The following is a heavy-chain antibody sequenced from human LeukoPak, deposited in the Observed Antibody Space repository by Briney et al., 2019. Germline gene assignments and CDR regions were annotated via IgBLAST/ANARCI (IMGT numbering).Heavy chain of an antibody. CDR2: ISHDGSNK. CDR3: ARELRYFDWLLNGFDY. D-gene: IGHD3-9*01. J-gene: IGHJ4*02. CDR1: GFTFSSYA. V-gene: IGHV3-30-3*01. Sequence: GRSLRLSCAASGFTFSSYAMHWVRQAPGKGLEWVAVISHDGSNKYYADSVKGRFTISRDNSKNTLYLQMNSLRAEDTAAYYCARELRYFDWLLNGFDYWGQGTLVTVSS.